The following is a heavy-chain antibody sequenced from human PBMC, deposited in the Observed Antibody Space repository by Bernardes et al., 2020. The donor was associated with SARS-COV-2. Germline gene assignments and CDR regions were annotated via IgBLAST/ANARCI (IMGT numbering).Heavy chain of an antibody. CDR2: ISGSGGST. D-gene: IGHD3-9*01. CDR3: AKEGDHYDILTGYPYYFDY. V-gene: IGHV3-23*01. J-gene: IGHJ4*02. Sequence: GGSLRLSCAASGFTFSSYAMSWVRQAPGKGLEWVSAISGSGGSTYYADSVKGRFTISRDNSKNTLYLQMNSLRAEDTAVYYCAKEGDHYDILTGYPYYFDYWGQGTLVTVSS. CDR1: GFTFSSYA.